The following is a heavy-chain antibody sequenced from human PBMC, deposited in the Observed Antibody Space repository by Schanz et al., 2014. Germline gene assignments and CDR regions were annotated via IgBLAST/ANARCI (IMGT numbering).Heavy chain of an antibody. CDR1: GLTFRNYG. CDR3: AKDRGGDYEVSYYYGMDV. CDR2: ISYDGSDK. V-gene: IGHV3-30*18. Sequence: VQLVESGGNLVQPAGSLRLSCAASGLTFRNYGMSWVRQAPGKGLEWVAVISYDGSDKFYADSVKGRFTISRDNSNNTLSLQMNSLRNEDTAVYYCAKDRGGDYEVSYYYGMDVWGQGTTVTVSS. J-gene: IGHJ6*02. D-gene: IGHD4-17*01.